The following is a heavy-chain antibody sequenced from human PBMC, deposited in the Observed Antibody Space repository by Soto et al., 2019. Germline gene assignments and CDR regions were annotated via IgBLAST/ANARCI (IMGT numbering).Heavy chain of an antibody. D-gene: IGHD1-7*01. V-gene: IGHV1-18*01. CDR3: ARELSALGTIDF. J-gene: IGHJ4*02. Sequence: PSVKVSCKASGYTFNIYGISWVRQAPGQGLEWMGWISPYNDNKKYAQNFQGRVTMTTDTFTSTAYMELRSLRSDDTAVYYCARELSALGTIDFWGQGTLVTVSS. CDR2: ISPYNDNK. CDR1: GYTFNIYG.